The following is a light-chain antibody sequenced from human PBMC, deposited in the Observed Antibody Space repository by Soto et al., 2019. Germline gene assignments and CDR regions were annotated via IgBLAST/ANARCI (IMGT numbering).Light chain of an antibody. V-gene: IGLV1-40*01. CDR3: QSYDRSRSVV. Sequence: QAVVTQPPSVSGAPGQRFTISFTGSNANTGTGYDVHRYQQLPGTAPKILIYGNSNRTSGVPDRFPGSNSGTSASLAITGLQAEDEADYYCQSYDRSRSVVFGGGTKLTVL. CDR1: NANTGTGYD. CDR2: GNS. J-gene: IGLJ2*01.